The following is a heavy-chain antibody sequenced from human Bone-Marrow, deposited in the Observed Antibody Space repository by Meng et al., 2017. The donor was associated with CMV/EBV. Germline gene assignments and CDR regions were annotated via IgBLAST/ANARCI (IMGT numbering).Heavy chain of an antibody. CDR3: ARDWYYDFYSEAFDAFDI. D-gene: IGHD3-3*01. J-gene: IGHJ3*02. CDR2: ISSSGSTI. CDR1: GFTFSSYS. Sequence: GESLKISCAASGFTFSSYSMNWVRQAPGKGLEWVPYISSSGSTIYYADSVKGRFTISRDNAKNSLYLQMNSLRAVDTAVYYCARDWYYDFYSEAFDAFDIWGQGTMVTVPS. V-gene: IGHV3-48*04.